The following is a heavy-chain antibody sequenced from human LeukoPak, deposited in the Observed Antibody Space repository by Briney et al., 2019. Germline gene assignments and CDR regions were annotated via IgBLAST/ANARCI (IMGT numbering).Heavy chain of an antibody. Sequence: ASVKVSCKASGYTFTSYDINWVRQATGQGLEWMGWMYPNSGNTGYAQKFQGRVTMTRNTSIGTAYMELSSLRSEDTAVYYCARGPYSSSWSYYYYYMDVWGKGTTVTVSS. J-gene: IGHJ6*03. D-gene: IGHD6-13*01. CDR2: MYPNSGNT. CDR1: GYTFTSYD. CDR3: ARGPYSSSWSYYYYYMDV. V-gene: IGHV1-8*01.